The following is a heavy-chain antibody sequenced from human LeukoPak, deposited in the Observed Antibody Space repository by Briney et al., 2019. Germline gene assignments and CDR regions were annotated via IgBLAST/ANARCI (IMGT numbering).Heavy chain of an antibody. CDR2: ISAYNGNT. V-gene: IGHV1-18*01. CDR3: ARNSMVRGALYYYYYYMDV. Sequence: ASVKVSCKASGYTFTSYGISWVRQAPGQGLEWMGWISAYNGNTNYAQKLQGRVTMTTDTSTSTAYMELRSLRSDDTAVYYCARNSMVRGALYYYYYYMDVWGKGTTVTISS. CDR1: GYTFTSYG. D-gene: IGHD3-10*01. J-gene: IGHJ6*03.